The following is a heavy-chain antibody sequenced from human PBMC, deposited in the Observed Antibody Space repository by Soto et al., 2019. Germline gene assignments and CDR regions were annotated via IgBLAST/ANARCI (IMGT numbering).Heavy chain of an antibody. D-gene: IGHD2-15*01. CDR2: IKQDGSEK. Sequence: PGGFLRLSCAASGFTFSSYWMSWVRQAPGKGLEWVANIKQDGSEKYYVDSVKGRFTISRDNAKNSLYLQMNSLRAEDTALYYCAKGYSAAGPFDYWGQGTLVTVSS. CDR3: AKGYSAAGPFDY. V-gene: IGHV3-7*03. CDR1: GFTFSSYW. J-gene: IGHJ4*02.